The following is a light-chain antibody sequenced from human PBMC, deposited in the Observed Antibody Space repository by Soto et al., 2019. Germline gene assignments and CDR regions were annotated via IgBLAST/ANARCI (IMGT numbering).Light chain of an antibody. CDR3: LNHKSYPLT. CDR1: QGIRND. CDR2: AAS. V-gene: IGKV1-17*01. Sequence: DIQMTQSPSTLSSSLGDRVTITCRASQGIRNDLGWYQQKAGKAPKLLIYAASNMPRGVPSRFSGSGSGTEFTITIRSPEPYDFETYYRLNHKSYPLTFGGGTKLEIK. J-gene: IGKJ4*01.